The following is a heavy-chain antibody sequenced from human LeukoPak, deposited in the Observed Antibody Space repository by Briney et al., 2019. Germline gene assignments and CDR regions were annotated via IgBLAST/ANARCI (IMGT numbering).Heavy chain of an antibody. V-gene: IGHV4-31*03. CDR2: IYYTGST. Sequence: PSETLSLTCTVSGGSISSGAYYWSWIRQHPGRGLEYIGYIYYTGSTYYIPSLRSRIAISIDTSKDQFSLRLSSVTAADTAVYYCARTKHTGDRDYWGQGTLVTVSS. J-gene: IGHJ4*02. D-gene: IGHD7-27*01. CDR1: GGSISSGAYY. CDR3: ARTKHTGDRDY.